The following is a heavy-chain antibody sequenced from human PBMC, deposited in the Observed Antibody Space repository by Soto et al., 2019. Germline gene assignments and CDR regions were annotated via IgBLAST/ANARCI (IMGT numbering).Heavy chain of an antibody. V-gene: IGHV3-23*01. CDR1: GFTFSSYA. Sequence: GESLKISCAASGFTFSSYAMSWVRQAPGKGLEWVSAISGSGGSTYYADSVKGRFTISRDNSKNTLYLQMNSLRAEDTAVYYCAKGGSSVVRYYFDYWGQGTLVTVSS. D-gene: IGHD2-15*01. J-gene: IGHJ4*02. CDR3: AKGGSSVVRYYFDY. CDR2: ISGSGGST.